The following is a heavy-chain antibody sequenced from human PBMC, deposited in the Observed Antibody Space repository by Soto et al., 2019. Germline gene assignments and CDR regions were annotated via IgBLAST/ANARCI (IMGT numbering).Heavy chain of an antibody. V-gene: IGHV1-18*01. CDR1: GYTFTTYG. D-gene: IGHD2-15*01. J-gene: IGHJ6*02. CDR3: AREGDMPYYYYGLDV. Sequence: QVQLVQSGAEVRKPGASVKVSCKASGYTFTTYGISWVRQAPGQGLEWMGWISGYNGHTKYAQKFQGRVTMTTDTSPSTVYMDLRSLRSDDTAVYYCAREGDMPYYYYGLDVWGQGTTVTVSS. CDR2: ISGYNGHT.